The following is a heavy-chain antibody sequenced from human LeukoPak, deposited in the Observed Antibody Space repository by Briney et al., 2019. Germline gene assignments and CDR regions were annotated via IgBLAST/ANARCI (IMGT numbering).Heavy chain of an antibody. J-gene: IGHJ4*02. CDR3: ARSGYSYGYFLGKFDY. V-gene: IGHV4-31*03. D-gene: IGHD5-18*01. CDR1: GGSISSGGYY. Sequence: PLQTLSLTCTVSGGSISSGGYYWSWIRQHPGKGLEWIGYIYYSGSTYYNPSLKSRVTISVDTSKNQFSLKLSSVTAADTAVYYCARSGYSYGYFLGKFDYWGQGTLVTVSS. CDR2: IYYSGST.